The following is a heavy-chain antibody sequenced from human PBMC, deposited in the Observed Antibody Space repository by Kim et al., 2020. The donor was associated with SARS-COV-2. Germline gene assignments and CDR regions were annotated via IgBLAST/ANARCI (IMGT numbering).Heavy chain of an antibody. Sequence: SETLSLTCTVSGGSISSGGYYWSWIRQHPGKGLEWIGYIYYSGSTYYNPSLKSRVTISVDTSKNQFSLKLSSVTAADTAVYYCATTPTLMATSKSYYYYYGMDVWGQGTTVTVSS. D-gene: IGHD5-12*01. J-gene: IGHJ6*02. CDR3: ATTPTLMATSKSYYYYYGMDV. V-gene: IGHV4-31*03. CDR1: GGSISSGGYY. CDR2: IYYSGST.